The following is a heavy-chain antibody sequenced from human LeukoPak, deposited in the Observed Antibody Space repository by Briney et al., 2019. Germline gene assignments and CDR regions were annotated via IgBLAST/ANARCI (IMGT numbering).Heavy chain of an antibody. CDR1: GGSFSGYY. V-gene: IGHV3-23*01. D-gene: IGHD6-19*01. CDR2: ISGTGGST. Sequence: PSETLSLTCAVYGGSFSGYYWSWVRQAPGKGLEWVSGISGTGGSTQYADSVKGRFTISRDNSKNTLYLQMNGLRAEDTAVYYCAKYSSGWFIYYYMDVWGKGTTVTVSS. CDR3: AKYSSGWFIYYYMDV. J-gene: IGHJ6*03.